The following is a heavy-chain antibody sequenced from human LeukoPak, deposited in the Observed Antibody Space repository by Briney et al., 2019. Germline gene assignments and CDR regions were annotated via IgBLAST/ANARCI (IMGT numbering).Heavy chain of an antibody. CDR1: GFTFSSYA. CDR3: AKDLSGITIFGVVIIPDAFDI. Sequence: GGSLRLSCAASGFTFSSYAMSWVRQAPGKGLEWVSAISGSGGSTYYADSVKGGFTISRDNSKNTLYLQMNSLRAEDTAVYYCAKDLSGITIFGVVIIPDAFDIWGQGTMVTVSS. D-gene: IGHD3-3*01. V-gene: IGHV3-23*01. CDR2: ISGSGGST. J-gene: IGHJ3*02.